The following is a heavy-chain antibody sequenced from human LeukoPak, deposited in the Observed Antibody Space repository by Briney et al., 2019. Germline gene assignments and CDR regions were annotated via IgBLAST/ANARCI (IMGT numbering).Heavy chain of an antibody. CDR3: ARGKPGSYKPFDY. D-gene: IGHD1-26*01. J-gene: IGHJ4*02. CDR2: INHSGST. V-gene: IGHV4-34*01. CDR1: GGSFSGYS. Sequence: SETLSLTCAVYGGSFSGYSWSWIRQPPGKGLEWIGEINHSGSTNYNPSLKSRVTISVDTSKNQFSLKLSSVTAADTAVYYCARGKPGSYKPFDYWGQGTLVTVSS.